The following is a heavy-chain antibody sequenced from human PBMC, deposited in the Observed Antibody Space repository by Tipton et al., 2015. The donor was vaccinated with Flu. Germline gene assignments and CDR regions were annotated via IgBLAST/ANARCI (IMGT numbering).Heavy chain of an antibody. Sequence: SLRLSCAASGFTFSGYWMNWVRQAPGKGPEWVAIIKQDGSEKIYEDSVRGRFTISRDNAKKSLYLQMNSLGAEDTAVYYCAGGSGWLIDTWGQGTLVTVSS. V-gene: IGHV3-7*01. D-gene: IGHD6-19*01. CDR1: GFTFSGYW. J-gene: IGHJ5*02. CDR2: IKQDGSEK. CDR3: AGGSGWLIDT.